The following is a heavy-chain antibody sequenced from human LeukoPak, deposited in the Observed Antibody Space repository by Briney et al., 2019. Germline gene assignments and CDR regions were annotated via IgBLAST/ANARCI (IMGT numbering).Heavy chain of an antibody. CDR3: AKHGSTRYYFDY. V-gene: IGHV3-48*02. Sequence: PGGSLRLSCVASPLTLSNYNMNWVRQAPGKGLEWVSYISSSSSTIYYADSVKGRFTISRDNAKNSLYLQMNSLRDEDTAVYYCAKHGSTRYYFDYWGQGTLVTVSS. D-gene: IGHD2-2*01. CDR2: ISSSSSTI. J-gene: IGHJ4*02. CDR1: PLTLSNYN.